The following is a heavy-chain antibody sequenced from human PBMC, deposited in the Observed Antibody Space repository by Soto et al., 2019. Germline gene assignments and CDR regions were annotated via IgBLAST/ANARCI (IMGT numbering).Heavy chain of an antibody. CDR3: AKVGQPGYCISTSCYGRTYAFDI. CDR2: ISYDGSNK. V-gene: IGHV3-30*18. CDR1: GFTFSSYG. J-gene: IGHJ3*02. D-gene: IGHD2-2*01. Sequence: QVQLVESGGGVVQPGRSLRLSCAASGFTFSSYGMHWVRQAPGKGLEWVAVISYDGSNKYYADSVKGRFTISRDNSKNTLYLQMNSLRAEDTAVYYCAKVGQPGYCISTSCYGRTYAFDIWGQGTMVTVSS.